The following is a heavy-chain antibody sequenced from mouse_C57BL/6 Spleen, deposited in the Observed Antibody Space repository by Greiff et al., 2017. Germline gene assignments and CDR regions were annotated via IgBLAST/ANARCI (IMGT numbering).Heavy chain of an antibody. V-gene: IGHV1-82*01. D-gene: IGHD2-1*01. CDR1: GYAFSSSW. J-gene: IGHJ2*01. Sequence: QVQLQQSGPELVKPGASVKISCKASGYAFSSSWMNWVKQRPGKGLEWIGRIYPGDGDTNYNGKFKGKATLTADKSSSTAYMQLSSLTSEDSAVXFCARSDYYGNYVEFDYWGQGTTLTVSS. CDR3: ARSDYYGNYVEFDY. CDR2: IYPGDGDT.